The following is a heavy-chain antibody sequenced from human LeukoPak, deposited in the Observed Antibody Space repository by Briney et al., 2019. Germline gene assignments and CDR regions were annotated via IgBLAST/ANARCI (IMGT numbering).Heavy chain of an antibody. D-gene: IGHD3-10*01. CDR1: GVSISRGGYS. V-gene: IGHV4-39*07. J-gene: IGHJ5*02. CDR2: IYHSGST. CDR3: ARGGSLQNWFDP. Sequence: SETLSLTCAVSGVSISRGGYSWSWIRQPPGKGLEWIGSIYHSGSTYYNPSLKSRVIISVDTSKNQFSLKLSSVTAADTAVYYCARGGSLQNWFDPWGQGTLVTVSS.